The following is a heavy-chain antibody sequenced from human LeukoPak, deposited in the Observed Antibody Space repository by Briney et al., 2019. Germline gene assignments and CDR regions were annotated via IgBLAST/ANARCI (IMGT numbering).Heavy chain of an antibody. V-gene: IGHV1-3*03. D-gene: IGHD3-22*01. CDR3: ARALSDYDSSPGGY. CDR2: INAGNGNT. CDR1: GYTFTSYA. J-gene: IGHJ4*02. Sequence: GASVKVSCKASGYTFTSYAMHWVRQAPGQRLEWMGWINAGNGNTKYAQEVQGRVTITRDTSASTAYMELSSLRSEDMAVYYCARALSDYDSSPGGYWGQGTLVTVSS.